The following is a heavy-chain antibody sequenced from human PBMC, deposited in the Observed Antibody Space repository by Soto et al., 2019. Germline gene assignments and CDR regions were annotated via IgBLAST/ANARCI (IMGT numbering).Heavy chain of an antibody. CDR2: ISGSGGST. CDR1: GFTFSSYA. V-gene: IGHV3-23*01. D-gene: IGHD4-17*01. J-gene: IGHJ6*03. Sequence: GGSLRLSCAASGFTFSSYAMSWVRQAPGKGLEWVSAISGSGGSTYYADSVKGRFTISRDNSKNTLYLQMNSLRAEDTAVYYCAKSLPDYGDQYYYYYMDVWGKGTTVTVSS. CDR3: AKSLPDYGDQYYYYYMDV.